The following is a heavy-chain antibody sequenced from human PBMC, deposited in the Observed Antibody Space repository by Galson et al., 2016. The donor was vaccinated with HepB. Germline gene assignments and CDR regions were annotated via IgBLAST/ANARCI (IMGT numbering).Heavy chain of an antibody. D-gene: IGHD5-12*01. CDR3: AREVASRFDY. V-gene: IGHV4-59*01. Sequence: SETLSLTCNVSGDSISSYYWTWIRQPPGKGLEWIGYVYYTGSTKYNPSLRSPVSISVDTSKNQFSLKLSSVTAADTAVYYCAREVASRFDYWGQGILVSVSS. CDR1: GDSISSYY. J-gene: IGHJ4*02. CDR2: VYYTGST.